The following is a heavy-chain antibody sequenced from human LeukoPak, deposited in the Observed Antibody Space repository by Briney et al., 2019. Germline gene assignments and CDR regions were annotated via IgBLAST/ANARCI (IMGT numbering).Heavy chain of an antibody. Sequence: GSLRLSCAASGFTFSTYWMHWVRQAPGKGLVWLSRISSDGSSTNYADSVKGRFTISRDNAKNTLYLQMNSLRAEDTAVYYCAAVVGSGSYYDYWGQGALVTVSS. V-gene: IGHV3-74*01. CDR1: GFTFSTYW. D-gene: IGHD1-26*01. CDR2: ISSDGSST. CDR3: AAVVGSGSYYDY. J-gene: IGHJ4*02.